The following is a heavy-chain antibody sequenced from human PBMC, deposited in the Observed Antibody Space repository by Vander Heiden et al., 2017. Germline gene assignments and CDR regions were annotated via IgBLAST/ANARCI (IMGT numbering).Heavy chain of an antibody. CDR2: ITSNGGST. CDR1: AFTFRSSG. D-gene: IGHD1-26*01. CDR3: AKGVGGVYGSRFEY. J-gene: IGHJ4*02. V-gene: IGHV3-23*01. Sequence: EVQLLESGGGLVQPGGSLRLSCAASAFTFRSSGMSWVRQAPGKGLEWVSGITSNGGSTYYAGAVKGRFTISRDNSKNTLYLQMNSLRGEDTALYYCAKGVGGVYGSRFEYWGQGNLVTVST.